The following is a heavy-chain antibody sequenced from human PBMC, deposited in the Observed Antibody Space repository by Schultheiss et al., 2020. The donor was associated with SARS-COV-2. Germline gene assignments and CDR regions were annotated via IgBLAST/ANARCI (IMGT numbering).Heavy chain of an antibody. CDR3: ARDGAMVRALNPYYYYYMDV. V-gene: IGHV3-21*01. CDR1: GFTFSSYS. CDR2: ISSSSSYI. D-gene: IGHD3-10*01. J-gene: IGHJ6*03. Sequence: GGSLRLSCAASGFTFSSYSMNWVRQAPGKGLEWVSSISSSSSYIYYADSVKGRFTISRDNAKNSLYLQMNSLRAEDTAVYYCARDGAMVRALNPYYYYYMDVWGKGTTVTVSS.